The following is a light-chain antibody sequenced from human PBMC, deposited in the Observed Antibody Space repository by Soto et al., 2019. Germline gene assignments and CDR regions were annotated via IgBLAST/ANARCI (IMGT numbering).Light chain of an antibody. Sequence: DIQTTQPPSSLSASVDHRLTVHRRSSQNVAHFLNWYQQKPGKAPKLLIYATSSLHSGVPSRFSGSGFGTDFTLTISSLQTEDLATYYCQQNYSPPPITCGRGTRLEIK. CDR2: ATS. CDR3: QQNYSPPPIT. CDR1: QNVAHF. J-gene: IGKJ5*01. V-gene: IGKV1-39*01.